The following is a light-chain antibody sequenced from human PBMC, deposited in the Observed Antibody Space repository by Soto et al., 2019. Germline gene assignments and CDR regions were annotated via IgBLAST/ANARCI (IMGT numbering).Light chain of an antibody. V-gene: IGKV3-11*01. CDR1: PSVSSS. CDR2: DSS. Sequence: EIVVTHSPATLSSSPGTLPTLSCSASPSVSSSLAWYQQTPGQAPRLLIYDSSNRATGIPARFSGSGSGTDFTLTISSLEPEDVSVYDGQQRSNWQGATFGGGTKV. J-gene: IGKJ4*01. CDR3: QQRSNWQGAT.